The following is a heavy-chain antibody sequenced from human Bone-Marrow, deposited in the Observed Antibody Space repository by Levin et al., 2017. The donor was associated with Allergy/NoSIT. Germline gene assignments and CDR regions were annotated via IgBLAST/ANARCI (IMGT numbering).Heavy chain of an antibody. CDR3: ARRAMLTYSSSRFFDS. D-gene: IGHD6-13*01. CDR2: IYPGDSDT. Sequence: GESLKISCRGSGYTYKNHWIGWVRQLPGKGLEWMGTIYPGDSDTRYSPSFQGQVTISVDKSISTAYLQWSSLKASDSAIYYCARRAMLTYSSSRFFDSWGQGTLVTVSS. V-gene: IGHV5-51*01. CDR1: GYTYKNHW. J-gene: IGHJ4*02.